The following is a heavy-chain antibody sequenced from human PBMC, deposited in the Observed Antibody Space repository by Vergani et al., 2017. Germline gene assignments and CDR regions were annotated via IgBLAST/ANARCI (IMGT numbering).Heavy chain of an antibody. J-gene: IGHJ4*02. D-gene: IGHD1-26*01. Sequence: VQLVESGGGVVQPGRSLRLSCAASGFTVSSNYMSWVRQAPGKGLEWVSVIYSGGSTYYADSVKGRFTISRDNSKNTLYLQMNSLRAEDTAVYYCAREFRSGLGIDYWGQGTLVTVSS. V-gene: IGHV3-53*01. CDR1: GFTVSSNY. CDR3: AREFRSGLGIDY. CDR2: IYSGGST.